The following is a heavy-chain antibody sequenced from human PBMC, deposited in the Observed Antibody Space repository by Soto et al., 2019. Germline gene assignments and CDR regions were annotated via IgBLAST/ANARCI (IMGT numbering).Heavy chain of an antibody. CDR3: ARDVRGARFLEWLLLFDP. V-gene: IGHV1-18*01. J-gene: IGHJ5*02. CDR1: GYTFTSYG. Sequence: GASVKVSCKASGYTFTSYGISWVRQAPGQGLEWMGWISAYNGNTNYAQKLQGRVTMTTDTSTSTAYMELRSLRSDDTAVYYCARDVRGARFLEWLLLFDPWGQGTLVTVSS. CDR2: ISAYNGNT. D-gene: IGHD3-3*01.